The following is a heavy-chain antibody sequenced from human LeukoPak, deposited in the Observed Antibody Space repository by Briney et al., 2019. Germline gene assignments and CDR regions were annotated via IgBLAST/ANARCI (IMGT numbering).Heavy chain of an antibody. D-gene: IGHD3-3*01. CDR3: ARVPGSGEVWAFGY. J-gene: IGHJ4*02. Sequence: SETLSLTCTVSGASISSYSWTWIRQPAGQGLEWIGGVYSSGSTNYNPSLKSRVTMSVDTSKNQFSLKLSSVTAADTAVYYCARVPGSGEVWAFGYWGQGTLVTVSS. V-gene: IGHV4-4*07. CDR2: VYSSGST. CDR1: GASISSYS.